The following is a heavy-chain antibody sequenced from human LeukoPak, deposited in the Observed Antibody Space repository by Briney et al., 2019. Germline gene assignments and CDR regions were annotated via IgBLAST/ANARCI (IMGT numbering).Heavy chain of an antibody. V-gene: IGHV3-7*03. CDR3: ARDFAYKKFDY. D-gene: IGHD2-21*01. Sequence: GGSLRLSCAASGLIFSGSWMNWVRQAPGKGLEWVATINPDGNKKGVADSVRGRFTISRDDAENSLYLQMNSLRAEDTAVYYCARDFAYKKFDYWGQGTLVTVSS. CDR1: GLIFSGSW. J-gene: IGHJ4*02. CDR2: INPDGNKK.